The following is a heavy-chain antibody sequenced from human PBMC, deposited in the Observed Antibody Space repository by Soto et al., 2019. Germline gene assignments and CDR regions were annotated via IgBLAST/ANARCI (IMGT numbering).Heavy chain of an antibody. J-gene: IGHJ5*02. V-gene: IGHV4-61*01. CDR3: ARVADYYDILTGHYGGGWLDP. CDR2: IYYSGST. D-gene: IGHD3-9*01. CDR1: GGSVSSGSYY. Sequence: SETLSLTCTVSGGSVSSGSYYWSWIRQPPGKGLEWIGYIYYSGSTNYNPSLKSRDTISVDTSKNQFSLKLSSVPAADTAVYYCARVADYYDILTGHYGGGWLDPWGKGTLVTVSS.